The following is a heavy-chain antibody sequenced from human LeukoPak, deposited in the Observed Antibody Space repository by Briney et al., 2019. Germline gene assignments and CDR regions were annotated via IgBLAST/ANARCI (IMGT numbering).Heavy chain of an antibody. CDR2: ISGSGGST. D-gene: IGHD3-22*01. CDR1: GFSFSNYA. CDR3: ARDLRTFYRDSNVSP. J-gene: IGHJ5*02. Sequence: PGGSLRLSCVPSGFSFSNYAMNWVRQAPGKGLEWVSSISGSGGSTHYADSVKGRFTISRDKTKNTLYLQMNSLRAEDSAIYYCARDLRTFYRDSNVSPWGQGTLVTVSS. V-gene: IGHV3-23*01.